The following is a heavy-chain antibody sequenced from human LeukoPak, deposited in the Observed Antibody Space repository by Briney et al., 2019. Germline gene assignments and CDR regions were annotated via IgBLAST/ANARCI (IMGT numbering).Heavy chain of an antibody. CDR3: ASSSIQLWCFNY. V-gene: IGHV3-48*03. CDR1: GFTFSSYE. Sequence: GGSLRLSCAASGFTFSSYEMNWVRQAPGKGLEWVSYISSSGSTIYYADSVKGRFTISRDNAKNSLYLQMNSLRAEDTAVCYCASSSIQLWCFNYWGQGTLVTVSS. J-gene: IGHJ4*02. CDR2: ISSSGSTI. D-gene: IGHD5-18*01.